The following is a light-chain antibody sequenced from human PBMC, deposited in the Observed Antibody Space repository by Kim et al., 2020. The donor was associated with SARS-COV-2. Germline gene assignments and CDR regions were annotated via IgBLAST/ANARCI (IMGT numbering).Light chain of an antibody. Sequence: QSVLTQPASVSGSPGQSITISCIGTSSDVGSHNDVSWYQQLPGKAPKLMIYGVTKRPSGVSDRFSGSKSGNTASLTISGLQADDEAYYHCSTYTSSNTVVFGGGTQLTVL. J-gene: IGLJ2*01. CDR1: SSDVGSHND. CDR2: GVT. V-gene: IGLV2-14*01. CDR3: STYTSSNTVV.